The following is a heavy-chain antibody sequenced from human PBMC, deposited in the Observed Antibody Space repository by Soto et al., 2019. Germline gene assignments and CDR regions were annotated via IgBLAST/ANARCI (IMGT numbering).Heavy chain of an antibody. Sequence: QVQLVESGGGVVQPGRSLRLSCAASGFTFSSYGMHWVRQAPGKGLEWVAVIWYDGSNKYYADSVKGRFTISRDNSKNTLYLQMNSLRAEDTAVYYCAREGNYGDYRDAFDIWGQGTMVTVSS. J-gene: IGHJ3*02. CDR3: AREGNYGDYRDAFDI. V-gene: IGHV3-33*01. CDR1: GFTFSSYG. CDR2: IWYDGSNK. D-gene: IGHD4-17*01.